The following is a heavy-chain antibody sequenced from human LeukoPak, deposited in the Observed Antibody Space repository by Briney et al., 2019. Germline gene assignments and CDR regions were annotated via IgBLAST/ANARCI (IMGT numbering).Heavy chain of an antibody. CDR3: ARGTDYYGSGSYYYYGMDV. J-gene: IGHJ6*02. CDR2: IIPIFGTA. V-gene: IGHV1-69*13. Sequence: SVKVSCKASGGTFSSYAISWVRQAPGQGLEWMGEIIPIFGTANYAQKFQGRVTITADESTSTAYMELSSLRSEDTAVYYCARGTDYYGSGSYYYYGMDVWGQGTTVTVSS. D-gene: IGHD3-10*01. CDR1: GGTFSSYA.